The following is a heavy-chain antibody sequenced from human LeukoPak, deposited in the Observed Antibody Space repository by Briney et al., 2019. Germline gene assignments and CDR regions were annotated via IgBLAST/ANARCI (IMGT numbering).Heavy chain of an antibody. J-gene: IGHJ4*02. D-gene: IGHD3-22*01. Sequence: SETLSLTCTVSGGSISSGDYYWSWIRQPPGKGLEWIGYIYYSGSTYYNPSLKSRVTISVDTSKNQFPLKLSSATAADTAVYYCARSFTMVVVVPGYWGQGTLVTVSS. CDR3: ARSFTMVVVVPGY. CDR1: GGSISSGDYY. V-gene: IGHV4-30-4*08. CDR2: IYYSGST.